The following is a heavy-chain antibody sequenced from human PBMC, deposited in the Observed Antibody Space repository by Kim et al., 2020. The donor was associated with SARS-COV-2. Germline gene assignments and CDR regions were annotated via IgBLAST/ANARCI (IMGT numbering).Heavy chain of an antibody. V-gene: IGHV4-59*01. CDR2: IYYSGST. J-gene: IGHJ6*02. D-gene: IGHD3-22*01. Sequence: SETLSLTCTVSGGPISSYYWSWIRQPPGKGLEWIGYIYYSGSTNYNPSPKSRVTISVDTSKNQFSLKLSSVTAADTAVYYCAGALYYYDSSGYYVNYYYGMDVWGHRPPVTVSS. CDR3: AGALYYYDSSGYYVNYYYGMDV. CDR1: GGPISSYY.